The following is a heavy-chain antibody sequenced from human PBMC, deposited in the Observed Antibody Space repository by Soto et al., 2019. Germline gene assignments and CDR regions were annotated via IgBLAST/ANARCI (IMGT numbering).Heavy chain of an antibody. CDR2: IYYSGST. CDR1: GGSISSYY. Sequence: PSETLSLTCTVSGGSISSYYWSWIRQPPGKGLEWIGYIYYSGSTNYNPSLKSRVTISVDTSNNQFSLKLSSVTAADTAVYYCARPHGGSSGWDNWFDPWGQGTLVTVSS. D-gene: IGHD6-25*01. V-gene: IGHV4-59*01. J-gene: IGHJ5*02. CDR3: ARPHGGSSGWDNWFDP.